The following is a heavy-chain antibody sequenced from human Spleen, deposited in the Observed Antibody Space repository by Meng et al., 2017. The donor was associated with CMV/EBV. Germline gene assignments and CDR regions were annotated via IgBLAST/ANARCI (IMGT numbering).Heavy chain of an antibody. V-gene: IGHV1-3*03. CDR3: ARGTSAYDSVFFGS. CDR1: GYTFSSYA. D-gene: IGHD5-12*01. Sequence: ASVKVSCKAFGYTFSSYAIQWVRQAPGQRFQWMGWINGGNGKTRYSEEFHDRVTLTRDTSASTVFLEVRSLTSEDMAVYYCARGTSAYDSVFFGSWGQGTQVTVSS. J-gene: IGHJ4*02. CDR2: INGGNGKT.